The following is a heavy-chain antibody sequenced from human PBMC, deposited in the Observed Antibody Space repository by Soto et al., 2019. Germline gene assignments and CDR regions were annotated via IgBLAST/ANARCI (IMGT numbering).Heavy chain of an antibody. J-gene: IGHJ4*02. V-gene: IGHV1-3*04. CDR2: INTGNGNT. CDR1: GYTFTSYT. Sequence: QVQLVQSGAEVKKPGASVKVSCKASGYTFTSYTLHWVRQAPGQRLEWMGWINTGNGNTKYSQKFKGRVTITTDTSSSTANMELSSLRSEDTAVYYCARGDTMVRGVIIDYFDYWGQGTLVTVSS. CDR3: ARGDTMVRGVIIDYFDY. D-gene: IGHD3-10*01.